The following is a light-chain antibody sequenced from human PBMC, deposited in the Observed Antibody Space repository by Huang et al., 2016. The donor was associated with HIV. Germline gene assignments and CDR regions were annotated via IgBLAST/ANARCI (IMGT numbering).Light chain of an antibody. V-gene: IGKV2-28*01. CDR3: MQALQTPRT. CDR2: LSS. J-gene: IGKJ5*01. CDR1: QSLLHSNGYNY. Sequence: DIVMTQSPLSLPVTPGEPASISCRSSQSLLHSNGYNYWDWYLQKPGQSPQLVIYLSSNRASGVPDRFSGSGSVTHFTLKISRVEAEDVGVYYCMQALQTPRTFGQGTRLEIK.